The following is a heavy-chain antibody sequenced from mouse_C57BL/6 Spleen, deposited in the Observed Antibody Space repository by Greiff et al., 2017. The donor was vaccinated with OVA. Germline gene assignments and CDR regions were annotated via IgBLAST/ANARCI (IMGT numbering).Heavy chain of an antibody. V-gene: IGHV1-15*01. CDR2: IDPETGGT. CDR1: GYTFTDYE. J-gene: IGHJ3*01. CDR3: TRWGDGYYGFAY. D-gene: IGHD2-3*01. Sequence: QVQLKQSGAELVRPGASVTLSCKASGYTFTDYEMHWVKQTPVHGLEWIGAIDPETGGTAYNQKFKGKAILTADKSSSTAYMELRSLTSEDSAVYYCTRWGDGYYGFAYWGQGTLVTVSA.